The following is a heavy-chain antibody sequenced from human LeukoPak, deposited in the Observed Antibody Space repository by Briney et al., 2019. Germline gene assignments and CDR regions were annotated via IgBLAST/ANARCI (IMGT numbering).Heavy chain of an antibody. CDR2: IKQDGSEK. J-gene: IGHJ4*02. CDR1: GFTFSNYW. CDR3: GRDLVDY. V-gene: IGHV3-7*01. Sequence: GGSLRLSCAASGFTFSNYWMSWVRQAPGRGLEWVANIKQDGSEKYYMDSVKGRFTISRDNAKKSLYLQMNSLRAEDTAVYYCGRDLVDYWGQGTRVTVSS.